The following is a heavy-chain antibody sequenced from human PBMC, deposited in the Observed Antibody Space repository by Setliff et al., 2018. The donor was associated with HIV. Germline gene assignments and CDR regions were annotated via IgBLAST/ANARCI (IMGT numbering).Heavy chain of an antibody. CDR2: VYDSGNT. D-gene: IGHD3-10*01. J-gene: IGHJ2*01. CDR1: GYSIRSSYW. CDR3: ARTALWFDKADWYFDL. Sequence: SETLSLTCAVSGYSIRSSYWWGWIRQSPGKGLEWIGNVYDSGNTYYNPSLKRRVTMSVDTFKNQFSLKLSSVTAVDTAVYYCARTALWFDKADWYFDLWGRGTLVTVSS. V-gene: IGHV4-28*01.